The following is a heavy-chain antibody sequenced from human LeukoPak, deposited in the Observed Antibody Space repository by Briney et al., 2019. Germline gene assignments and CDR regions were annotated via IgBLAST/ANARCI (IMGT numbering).Heavy chain of an antibody. J-gene: IGHJ6*02. CDR1: GGTFSSYA. V-gene: IGHV1-69*04. CDR2: IIPIFGIA. Sequence: SVKVSCKASGGTFSSYAISWARQAPGQGLEWMGRIIPIFGIANYAQKFQGRVTITADKSTSTAYMELSSLRSEDTAVYYCARGGIAAAGTIEDYYYYGMDVWGQGTTVTVSS. CDR3: ARGGIAAAGTIEDYYYYGMDV. D-gene: IGHD6-13*01.